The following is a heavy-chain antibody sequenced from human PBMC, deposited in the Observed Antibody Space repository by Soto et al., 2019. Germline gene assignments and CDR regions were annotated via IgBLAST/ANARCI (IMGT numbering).Heavy chain of an antibody. V-gene: IGHV3-23*01. CDR2: ISGSGGST. J-gene: IGHJ4*02. CDR3: AKGDGVIRHSGYDRFDY. CDR1: GFTFSSYA. Sequence: GGSLRLSCAASGFTFSSYAMSWVRQTPGKGLEWVSTISGSGGSTYYADSVKGRFTISRDNSKNTLYLQMNSLRAEDTAVYYGAKGDGVIRHSGYDRFDYWGQGTLVTVSS. D-gene: IGHD5-12*01.